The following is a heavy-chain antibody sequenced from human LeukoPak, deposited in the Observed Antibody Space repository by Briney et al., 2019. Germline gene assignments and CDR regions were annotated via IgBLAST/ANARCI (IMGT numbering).Heavy chain of an antibody. CDR3: VRGIVRYFDTSGYLAFDY. CDR1: GYSFINSW. D-gene: IGHD3-22*01. CDR2: IYPADSDT. Sequence: GESLKISCEGSGYSFINSWIGWVRQMPGRGLEWMGIIYPADSDTRYSPSFQGQVTISADKSISTAYLQWSSLKASDTAMYYCVRGIVRYFDTSGYLAFDYWGQGTLVTVSS. V-gene: IGHV5-51*01. J-gene: IGHJ4*02.